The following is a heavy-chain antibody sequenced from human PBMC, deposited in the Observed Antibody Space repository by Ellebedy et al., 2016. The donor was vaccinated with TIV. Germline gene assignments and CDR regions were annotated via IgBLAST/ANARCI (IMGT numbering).Heavy chain of an antibody. CDR2: FYYSGTT. CDR1: GGSISSSSYY. CDR3: VSSTGGVYYFDY. Sequence: MPSETLSLTCTVSGGSISSSSYYWGWIRQPPGKGLEWIGSFYYSGTTYYNPSLKSRVTISVDTSKNHFSLKLSSVTAADTAVYYCVSSTGGVYYFDYWGHGTLVSVSS. D-gene: IGHD1-1*01. J-gene: IGHJ4*01. V-gene: IGHV4-39*02.